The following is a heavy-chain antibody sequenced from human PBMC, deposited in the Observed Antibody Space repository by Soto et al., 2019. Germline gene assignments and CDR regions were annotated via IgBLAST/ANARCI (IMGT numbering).Heavy chain of an antibody. Sequence: QVQLQESGPGLVKPSETLSLTCTVSGGSISSYYWSWIRQPPGKGLEWIGYIYYSGCPNYNPSLKSRVTISVDTSKNQFSLKLSSVTAADTAVYYCARTLTEGYYYYGTDVWGQGTTVTVSS. CDR2: IYYSGCP. J-gene: IGHJ6*02. CDR1: GGSISSYY. V-gene: IGHV4-59*01. D-gene: IGHD3-9*01. CDR3: ARTLTEGYYYYGTDV.